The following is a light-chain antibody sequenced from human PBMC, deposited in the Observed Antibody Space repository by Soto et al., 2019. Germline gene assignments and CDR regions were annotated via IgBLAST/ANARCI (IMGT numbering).Light chain of an antibody. V-gene: IGKV3-20*01. CDR1: QSVSSSH. J-gene: IGKJ1*01. CDR3: QKYITPPKT. Sequence: PGERATLSCRASQSVSSSHFDWKQQKPAQAPSLLIYGASRRAPGIPERFSGSGSGTDFTLTIRRLELEDFPVYYCQKYITPPKTFGQGTKV. CDR2: GAS.